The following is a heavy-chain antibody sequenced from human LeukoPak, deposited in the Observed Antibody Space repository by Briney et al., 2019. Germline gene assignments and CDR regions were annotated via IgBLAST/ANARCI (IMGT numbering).Heavy chain of an antibody. D-gene: IGHD6-6*01. J-gene: IGHJ4*02. V-gene: IGHV4-59*01. CDR3: ASAKAGYSSSPLFGY. Sequence: SETLSLTCTVSGGSISSYYWSWIRQPPGMGLEWIGYIYYSGSTNYNPSLKSRVTISVDTSKNQFSLKLSSVTAADTAVYYCASAKAGYSSSPLFGYWGQGTLVTVSS. CDR1: GGSISSYY. CDR2: IYYSGST.